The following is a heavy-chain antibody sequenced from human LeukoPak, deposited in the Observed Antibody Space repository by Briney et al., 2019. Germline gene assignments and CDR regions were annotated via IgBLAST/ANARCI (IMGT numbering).Heavy chain of an antibody. CDR1: GFTFSNSA. D-gene: IGHD2-21*01. J-gene: IGHJ3*02. CDR3: ARVVGWDAFDI. Sequence: GGSLRLSCAASGFTFSNSAMHWVRQAPGKGPEYVSAITSNGGSTYYANSVKGRFTISRDNSKNTLYLQMGSLRDEDMAVYYCARVVGWDAFDIWGQGTMVTVSS. CDR2: ITSNGGST. V-gene: IGHV3-64*01.